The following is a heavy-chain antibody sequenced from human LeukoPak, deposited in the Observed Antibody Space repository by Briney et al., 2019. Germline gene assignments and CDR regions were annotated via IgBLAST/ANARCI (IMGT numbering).Heavy chain of an antibody. Sequence: VASVKVSCKASGGTFSKYAINWVRQAPGKGLEWMGGIIPALGSSNYAQKFQGRVTLTTDTSTYTAYMEMSSLRSEDTAVYYCARVGPLGGSSWYAGILGYSDFWGQGTLVTVSS. CDR3: ARVGPLGGSSWYAGILGYSDF. D-gene: IGHD6-13*01. V-gene: IGHV1-69*10. CDR2: IIPALGSS. CDR1: GGTFSKYA. J-gene: IGHJ4*02.